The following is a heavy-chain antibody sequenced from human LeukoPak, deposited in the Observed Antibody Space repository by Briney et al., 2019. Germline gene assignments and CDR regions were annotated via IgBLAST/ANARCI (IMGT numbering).Heavy chain of an antibody. V-gene: IGHV4-4*09. CDR2: IYTSGST. Sequence: ASETLSLTCTVSGGSISSYYWSWIRQPPGKGLEWIGYIYTSGSTNYNPSLKSRVTISVDTSKNQFSLKLSSVTAADTAVYYCARGLHAPSYYYYYYMDVWGKGTTVTVSS. J-gene: IGHJ6*03. CDR3: ARGLHAPSYYYYYYMDV. CDR1: GGSISSYY. D-gene: IGHD4-11*01.